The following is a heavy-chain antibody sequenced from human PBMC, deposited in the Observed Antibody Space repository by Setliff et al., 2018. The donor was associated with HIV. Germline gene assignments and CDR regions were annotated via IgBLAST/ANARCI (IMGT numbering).Heavy chain of an antibody. D-gene: IGHD3-10*01. CDR3: ARDYYGSGTLGAFDI. CDR2: IYYRGGT. Sequence: SETLSLTCTVSGDFISSDYYWGWIRQPPGKGLEWIGYIYYRGGTNYNPSLKSRVTISVDTSKNQFSLKLSSVTAADTAVYYCARDYYGSGTLGAFDIWGQGTMVTVSS. J-gene: IGHJ3*02. CDR1: GDFISSDYY. V-gene: IGHV4-59*01.